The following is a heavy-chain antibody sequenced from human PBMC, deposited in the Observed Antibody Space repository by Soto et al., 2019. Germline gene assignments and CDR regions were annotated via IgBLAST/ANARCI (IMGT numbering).Heavy chain of an antibody. CDR2: INPSGGST. Sequence: ASVKVSCKASGYTFTSYYMHWVRQAPGQGLEWMGIINPSGGSTSYAQKFQGRVTMTRDTSTSTVYMELSSLRSEDTAVYYCARSPFFSYYYGSGSPHNWFGPWGQGTLVTVSS. CDR3: ARSPFFSYYYGSGSPHNWFGP. J-gene: IGHJ5*02. D-gene: IGHD3-10*01. V-gene: IGHV1-46*01. CDR1: GYTFTSYY.